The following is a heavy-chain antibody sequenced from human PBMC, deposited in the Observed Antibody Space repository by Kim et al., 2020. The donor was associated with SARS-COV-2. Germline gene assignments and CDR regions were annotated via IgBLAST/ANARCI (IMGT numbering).Heavy chain of an antibody. CDR3: ASARYNSGSYIAYFDY. J-gene: IGHJ4*02. V-gene: IGHV3-11*06. D-gene: IGHD3-10*01. Sequence: VKGRCTITRDNAKNSRYMQMNSLRDEDTAVYYCASARYNSGSYIAYFDYWGQGTLVTVSS.